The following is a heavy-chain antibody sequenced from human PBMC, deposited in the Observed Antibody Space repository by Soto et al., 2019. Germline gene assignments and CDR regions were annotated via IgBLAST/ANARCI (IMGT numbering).Heavy chain of an antibody. D-gene: IGHD6-6*01. CDR2: IYYSGST. CDR3: ARSIAARPIWFDP. J-gene: IGHJ5*02. V-gene: IGHV4-30-4*01. Sequence: QVQLQESGPGLVKPSQTLSLTCTVSGGSISSGDYYWSWIRQPPGKGLEWIGYIYYSGSTYYNPSLKSRVTLSVDTSKNQFSLKLSSVTAADTAVYYCARSIAARPIWFDPWGQGTLVTVSS. CDR1: GGSISSGDYY.